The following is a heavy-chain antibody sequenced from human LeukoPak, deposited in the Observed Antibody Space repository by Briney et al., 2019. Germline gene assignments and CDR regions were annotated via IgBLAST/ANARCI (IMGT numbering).Heavy chain of an antibody. Sequence: TSETLSLTCTVSGYSISSGYHWGWIRQPPGKGLEWIGSISHSGSTYYNSSLKSRVTISVDTSKNQFSLKLSSVTAADTAVYYCARGLPPYYDFWSGYSSPLFYFDYWGQGTLVTVSS. CDR3: ARGLPPYYDFWSGYSSPLFYFDY. CDR2: ISHSGST. J-gene: IGHJ4*02. D-gene: IGHD3-3*01. V-gene: IGHV4-38-2*02. CDR1: GYSISSGYH.